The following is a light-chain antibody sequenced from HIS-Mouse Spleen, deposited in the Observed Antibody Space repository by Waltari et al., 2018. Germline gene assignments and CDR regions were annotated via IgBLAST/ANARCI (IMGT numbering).Light chain of an antibody. CDR2: DVS. CDR1: SSAVGGSTY. V-gene: IGLV2-14*03. CDR3: SSYTSSSTRV. J-gene: IGLJ3*02. Sequence: QSALTQPASVSGSPGQSITISCTGTSSAVGGSTYVPWYQQHPGKAPKLMIYDVSNRPSGVSNRFSGSKSGNTASLTISGLQAEDEADYYCSSYTSSSTRVFGGGTKLTVL.